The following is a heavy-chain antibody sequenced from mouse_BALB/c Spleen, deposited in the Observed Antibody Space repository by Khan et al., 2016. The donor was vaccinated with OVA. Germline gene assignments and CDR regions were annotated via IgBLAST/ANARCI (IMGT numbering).Heavy chain of an antibody. V-gene: IGHV1-4*01. CDR2: INPSSGYT. D-gene: IGHD4-1*02. CDR1: GYTFTSYT. J-gene: IGHJ3*01. CDR3: AKEGANCGSDGWFAY. Sequence: QVQLQQSGAELARPGASVKMSCKASGYTFTSYTMHWVKQRPGQGLEWIGHINPSSGYTNYNQKFKDKATLTADKSSRIPYMQLSSLTSEDSAVYYGAKEGANCGSDGWFAYWGQGTLVTVSA.